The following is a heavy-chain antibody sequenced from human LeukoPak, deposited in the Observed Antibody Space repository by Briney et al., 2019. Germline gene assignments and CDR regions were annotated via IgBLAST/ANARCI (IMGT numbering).Heavy chain of an antibody. CDR3: ARFTLIRGVAYDI. CDR2: IIPIFGTA. Sequence: GASVKVSCKASGGTFSSYAISWVRQAPGQGLEWMGGIIPIFGTANYAQKFQGRVTITADKSTSTVYMELSSLRSDDTAVYYRARFTLIRGVAYDIWGQGTMVTVSS. CDR1: GGTFSSYA. D-gene: IGHD3-10*01. V-gene: IGHV1-69*06. J-gene: IGHJ3*02.